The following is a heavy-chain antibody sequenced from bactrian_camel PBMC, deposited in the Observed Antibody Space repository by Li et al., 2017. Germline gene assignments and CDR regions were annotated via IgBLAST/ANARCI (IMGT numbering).Heavy chain of an antibody. Sequence: HVQLVESGGGSVPVGGSLRLSCVSSVGYVFSSHCMGWFLQAPGKGREEVAHIDNDGTTKYADSVKGRFTVSQDNAKKIVYLQMNTLVPEDTAMYYCAARSQLGVVPPLVETSYDRWGQGTQVTVS. CDR2: IDNDGTT. CDR1: GYVFSSHC. D-gene: IGHD7*01. V-gene: IGHV3S53*01. J-gene: IGHJ4*01. CDR3: AARSQLGVVPPLVETSYDR.